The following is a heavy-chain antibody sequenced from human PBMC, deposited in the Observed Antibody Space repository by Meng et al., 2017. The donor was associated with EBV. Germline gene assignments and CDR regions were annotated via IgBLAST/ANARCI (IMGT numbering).Heavy chain of an antibody. D-gene: IGHD6-13*01. V-gene: IGHV1-2*06. Sequence: QVQAAPSGAEVKKPGASVKVSCKASGYTFTGYYMHWVRQAPGQGLEWMGRINPNSGGTNYAQKFQGRVTMTRDTSISTAYMELSRLRSDDTAVYYCAKGADLAAAGTFWFDPWGQGTLVTVSS. J-gene: IGHJ5*02. CDR3: AKGADLAAAGTFWFDP. CDR2: INPNSGGT. CDR1: GYTFTGYY.